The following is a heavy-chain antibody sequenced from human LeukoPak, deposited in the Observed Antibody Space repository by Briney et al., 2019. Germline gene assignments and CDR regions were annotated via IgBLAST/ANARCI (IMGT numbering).Heavy chain of an antibody. CDR1: GGSFSGYY. V-gene: IGHV4-34*01. D-gene: IGHD2-2*01. Sequence: KTSETLSLTCAVYGGSFSGYYWSWIRQPPGKGLEWIGEINHSGSTNYNPSLKSRVTISVDTSKNQFSLKLSSVTAADTAVYYCARGVHCSSTSCYRGWFDPWGQGTLVTVSS. CDR3: ARGVHCSSTSCYRGWFDP. J-gene: IGHJ5*02. CDR2: INHSGST.